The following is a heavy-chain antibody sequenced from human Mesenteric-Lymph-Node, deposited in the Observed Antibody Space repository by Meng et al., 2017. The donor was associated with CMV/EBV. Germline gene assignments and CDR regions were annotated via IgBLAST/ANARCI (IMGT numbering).Heavy chain of an antibody. J-gene: IGHJ6*02. V-gene: IGHV1-2*02. Sequence: ASVKVSCKASGYTFTDYYIHWVRQAPGQGLEWMGWINPNSGGTNFAQKFQGRVTMTRDTSISAAYMDLNSLRSDDTAVYYCARDLVFNYDLWSGAIVYYSGMDVWGQGTTVTVSS. CDR3: ARDLVFNYDLWSGAIVYYSGMDV. CDR1: GYTFTDYY. D-gene: IGHD3-3*01. CDR2: INPNSGGT.